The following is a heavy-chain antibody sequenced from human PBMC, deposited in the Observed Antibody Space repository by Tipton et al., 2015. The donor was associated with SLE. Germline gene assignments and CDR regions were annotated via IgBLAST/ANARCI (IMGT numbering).Heavy chain of an antibody. V-gene: IGHV3-74*01. Sequence: GSLRLSCAASGFPFTSVWMHWVRQPPGKGLVWISEIDSQGSVTNYADSVEGLFSIFRDNAKNTLFLEMNNLRVDDTAFYYCASLSAPSDYWGQGTLVTVSS. CDR1: GFPFTSVW. J-gene: IGHJ4*02. CDR3: ASLSAPSDY. CDR2: IDSQGSVT.